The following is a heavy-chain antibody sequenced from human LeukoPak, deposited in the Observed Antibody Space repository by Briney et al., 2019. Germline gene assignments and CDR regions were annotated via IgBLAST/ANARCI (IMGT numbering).Heavy chain of an antibody. CDR2: IYSSGNT. CDR3: ARQVGRGSCSLDY. Sequence: PSETLSLTCTVSGASISSGRNYWGWIRQSPGKGLEWIASIYSSGNTYYNPSLQSRVSVSVDTSKNQFSLKLISVTAADTAVYYCARQVGRGSCSLDYWGQGTLVTVSS. D-gene: IGHD6-13*01. J-gene: IGHJ4*02. V-gene: IGHV4-39*01. CDR1: GASISSGRNY.